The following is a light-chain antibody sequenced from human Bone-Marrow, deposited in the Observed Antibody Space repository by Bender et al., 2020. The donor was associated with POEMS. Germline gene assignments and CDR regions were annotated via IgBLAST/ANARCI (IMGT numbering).Light chain of an antibody. CDR3: QSWGSNTAV. Sequence: SYELTQPPSVSVSQGQTATITCSGEKLGEEYACWYQQLPGTAPKLLIYNDHQRPSGVPERFSGSTSGNTASLTISGTQTMDEADYYCQSWGSNTAVFGGGTKLTVL. CDR1: KLGEEY. CDR2: NDH. V-gene: IGLV3-1*01. J-gene: IGLJ2*01.